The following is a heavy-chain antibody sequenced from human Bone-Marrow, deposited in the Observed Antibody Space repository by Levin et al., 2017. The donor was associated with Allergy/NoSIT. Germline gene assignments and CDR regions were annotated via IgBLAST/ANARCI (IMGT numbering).Heavy chain of an antibody. CDR2: IKSDGSYT. J-gene: IGHJ4*02. V-gene: IGHV3-74*01. CDR1: GFTFSSNW. CDR3: AGGDSGYSEY. D-gene: IGHD3-22*01. Sequence: PGESLKISCAASGFTFSSNWMHWVRQAPGKGLVWVSRIKSDGSYTNYADSVKGRFTISRDNAKNTLYLQMNSLRAEDTAVYYCAGGDSGYSEYWGQGTLVTVSS.